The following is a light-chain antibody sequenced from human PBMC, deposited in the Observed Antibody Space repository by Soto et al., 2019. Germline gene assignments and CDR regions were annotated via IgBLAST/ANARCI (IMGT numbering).Light chain of an antibody. CDR2: GAS. Sequence: DIQMTQSPSSLSASVGDRVTITCRASRSVTSYLNWYQQKPGKAPKLLIYGASSLQSGVPSRFSGSGSGTDFTLTISSLQPEDFGTYYCQQSYSTPRTFGQGTKVEI. CDR1: RSVTSY. CDR3: QQSYSTPRT. V-gene: IGKV1-39*01. J-gene: IGKJ1*01.